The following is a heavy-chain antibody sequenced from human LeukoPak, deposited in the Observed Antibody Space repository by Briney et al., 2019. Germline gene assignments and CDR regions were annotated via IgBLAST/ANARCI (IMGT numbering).Heavy chain of an antibody. J-gene: IGHJ3*01. V-gene: IGHV3-23*01. D-gene: IGHD5-24*01. Sequence: GGSLRLSCAASGFTFSSSAMSWVRQAPGKGLEWVSLISASGGSTYYADSVKGRFTISRDNSKNTLYLQMNSLRAEDTAIYYCAKDIQSSTWGLGTMVTVSS. CDR2: ISASGGST. CDR3: AKDIQSST. CDR1: GFTFSSSA.